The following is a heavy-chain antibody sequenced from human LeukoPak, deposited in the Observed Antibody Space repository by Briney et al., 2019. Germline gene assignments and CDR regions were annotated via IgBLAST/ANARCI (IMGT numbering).Heavy chain of an antibody. J-gene: IGHJ3*02. CDR2: ISAYNGNT. D-gene: IGHD2-2*01. CDR1: GYTFTSYG. CDR3: ARTPPPGYCSSTSCYGAFDI. V-gene: IGHV1-18*01. Sequence: ASVKVSCKASGYTFTSYGISWVRQAPGQGLEWMGWISAYNGNTNYAQKLQGRVTMTTDTSTSTAYMELRSLRSDDTAVYYCARTPPPGYCSSTSCYGAFDIWGQGTMVTVSS.